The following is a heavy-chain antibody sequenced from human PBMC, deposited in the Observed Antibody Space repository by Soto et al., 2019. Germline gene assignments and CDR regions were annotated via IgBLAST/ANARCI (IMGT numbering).Heavy chain of an antibody. CDR1: GGSISSSSYY. CDR3: AFQDSGYYDNYFYY. J-gene: IGHJ4*02. D-gene: IGHD3-22*01. Sequence: SETLSLTCTGSGGSISSSSYYWGWIRQPPGKGLEWIGSIYYSGSTYYNPSLKSRVTISVDTSKNQFSLKLSSVTAADTAVYYCAFQDSGYYDNYFYYWAQGTPVTVSS. V-gene: IGHV4-39*01. CDR2: IYYSGST.